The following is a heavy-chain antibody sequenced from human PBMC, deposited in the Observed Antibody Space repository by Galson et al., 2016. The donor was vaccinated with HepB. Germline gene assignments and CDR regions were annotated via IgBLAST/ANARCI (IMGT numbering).Heavy chain of an antibody. Sequence: SLRLSCAASGFNFSNYAMSWVRQAPGKGLEWVSGISDSAGSTYFADSVKGRFTISRDNSKNTLYLQMNSLRVEDTAVYYCAKGTTLQVHFGYFDHWGQGTLVTVSS. CDR2: ISDSAGST. CDR1: GFNFSNYA. CDR3: AKGTTLQVHFGYFDH. D-gene: IGHD1/OR15-1a*01. V-gene: IGHV3-23*01. J-gene: IGHJ4*02.